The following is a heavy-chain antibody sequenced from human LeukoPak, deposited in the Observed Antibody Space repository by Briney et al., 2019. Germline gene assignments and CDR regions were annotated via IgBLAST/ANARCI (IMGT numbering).Heavy chain of an antibody. CDR1: GFTFSTYW. CDR3: ARDPAAWDY. J-gene: IGHJ4*02. Sequence: PGGCLRLSCAASGFTFSTYWMAWGRQAPGKGLEWVANIQQDGGEKNYVESVKGRFTISRDNAKNSLYLQMNSLRAEDTAVYYCARDPAAWDYWGQGTLVTVSS. V-gene: IGHV3-7*01. D-gene: IGHD6-13*01. CDR2: IQQDGGEK.